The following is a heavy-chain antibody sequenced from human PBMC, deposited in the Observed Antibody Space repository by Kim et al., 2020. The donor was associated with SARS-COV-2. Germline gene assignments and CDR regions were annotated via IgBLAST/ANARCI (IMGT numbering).Heavy chain of an antibody. CDR3: ARVLSTTSSGPYFDF. V-gene: IGHV4-59*01. Sequence: PPLKSRVTISVDTSKNQFSLNLSSVTAADTAIFYCARVLSTTSSGPYFDFWGQGALVTVSS. D-gene: IGHD6-6*01. J-gene: IGHJ4*02.